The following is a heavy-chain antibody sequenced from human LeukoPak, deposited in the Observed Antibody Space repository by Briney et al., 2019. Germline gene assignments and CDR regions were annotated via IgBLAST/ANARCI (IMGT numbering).Heavy chain of an antibody. J-gene: IGHJ3*02. CDR2: IYHSGTT. D-gene: IGHD3-16*01. CDR1: GYSISSGYY. V-gene: IGHV4-38-2*02. Sequence: SETLSLTCTVSGYSISSGYYWGWIRQPPGKGLERIGSIYHSGTTHYNPSLKSPVTISVDTAKNQFSLKLSSVTAADTAVYYCARDLWGIIGAFDIWGQGTMVTVSP. CDR3: ARDLWGIIGAFDI.